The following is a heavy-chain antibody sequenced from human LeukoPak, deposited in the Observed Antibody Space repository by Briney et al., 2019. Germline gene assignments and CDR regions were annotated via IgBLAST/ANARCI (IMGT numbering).Heavy chain of an antibody. CDR1: GYIFTSYW. CDR2: IYPGDSDT. CDR3: ATARTTYGGKGYFDY. D-gene: IGHD4-23*01. V-gene: IGHV5-51*01. Sequence: GESLKISCKGSGYIFTSYWIGWVRQMPGKGLEWMGIIYPGDSDTRYSPSFQGQVTISADKSISTAYLQWSSLKASDTAMYFCATARTTYGGKGYFDYWGQGTLVTVSS. J-gene: IGHJ4*02.